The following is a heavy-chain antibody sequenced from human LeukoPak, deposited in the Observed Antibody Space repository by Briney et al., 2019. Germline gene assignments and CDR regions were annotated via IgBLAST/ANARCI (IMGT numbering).Heavy chain of an antibody. J-gene: IGHJ3*02. CDR1: GFTFSRSW. V-gene: IGHV3-7*01. Sequence: GALRLSCAASGFTFSRSWMSWVRQAPGKGLEWVANIKQDGSEKYYVDSVKGRFTISRDNAENSLYLQMNSLRAEDTAVYYCARDGDYYDSSGSPHDALDIWGQGTVVTVSS. CDR2: IKQDGSEK. CDR3: ARDGDYYDSSGSPHDALDI. D-gene: IGHD3-22*01.